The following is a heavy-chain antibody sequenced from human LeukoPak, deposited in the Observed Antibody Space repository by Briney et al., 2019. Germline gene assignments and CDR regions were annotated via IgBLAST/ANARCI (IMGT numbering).Heavy chain of an antibody. CDR1: GGTFSSSG. CDR2: VIPILEIA. D-gene: IGHD5-12*01. Sequence: GASVKVSCKASGGTFSSSGISWVRQAPGQGLEWMGRVIPILEIANYAQKFQGRITITADKSSTTAYMELKSLTFDDTAMYYCAREETSGFRWGQGTLVIVSS. CDR3: AREETSGFR. V-gene: IGHV1-69*04. J-gene: IGHJ1*01.